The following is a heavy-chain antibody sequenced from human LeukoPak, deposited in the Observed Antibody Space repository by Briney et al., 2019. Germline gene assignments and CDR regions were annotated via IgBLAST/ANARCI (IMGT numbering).Heavy chain of an antibody. V-gene: IGHV4-39*01. CDR1: GGSITSSTYC. CDR3: ARHSTSGDLDY. D-gene: IGHD6-6*01. CDR2: IYYSRST. Sequence: SETLSLTCTVSGGSITSSTYCWGWICQPPGKGLEWIGSIYYSRSTYYNPSLKSRVTISVDTSKNQFSLKLSSVTAADTAVYYCARHSTSGDLDYWGQGTLVTVSS. J-gene: IGHJ4*02.